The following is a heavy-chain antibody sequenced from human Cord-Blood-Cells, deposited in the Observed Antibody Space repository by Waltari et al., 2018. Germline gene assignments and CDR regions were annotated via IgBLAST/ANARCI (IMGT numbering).Heavy chain of an antibody. D-gene: IGHD3-16*02. Sequence: QVQLVESGGGVVQPGRSLRLSCAAPGFTFSSYAMHWVRQAPGRGLEWVAVISSDGRDKYYADAGKGRFTVARDNSKNTRYLKMNSLRAEDTAVYYCARDPYVWGSYRLYYFDYWGQGTLVTVSS. J-gene: IGHJ4*02. CDR3: ARDPYVWGSYRLYYFDY. CDR1: GFTFSSYA. V-gene: IGHV3-30*04. CDR2: ISSDGRDK.